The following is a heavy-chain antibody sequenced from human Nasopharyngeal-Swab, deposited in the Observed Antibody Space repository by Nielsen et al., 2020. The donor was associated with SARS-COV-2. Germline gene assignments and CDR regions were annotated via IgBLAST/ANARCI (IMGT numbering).Heavy chain of an antibody. CDR2: IYYSGST. V-gene: IGHV4-31*03. D-gene: IGHD5-12*01. J-gene: IGHJ2*01. CDR3: ARLIVATSWYFDL. Sequence: SETLSLTCTVSGGSISRGGYYWSWIRQHPGKGLEWIGYIYYSGSTYYNPSLKSRVTISVDTSKNQFSLKLSSVTAADTAVYYCARLIVATSWYFDLWGRGTLVTVSS. CDR1: GGSISRGGYY.